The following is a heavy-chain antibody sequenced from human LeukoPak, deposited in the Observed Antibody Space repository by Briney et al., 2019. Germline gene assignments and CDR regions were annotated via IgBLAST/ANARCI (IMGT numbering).Heavy chain of an antibody. CDR1: GFTFSSYA. CDR3: GRTTMVRGGRYYYYGMDV. J-gene: IGHJ6*02. V-gene: IGHV3-23*01. Sequence: GGSLRLSCAASGFTFSSYAMSWVRQAPGKGLEWVSAISGSGGSTYYADSVKGRFTISRDNAKNTLYLQMNSLRAEDTAVYYCGRTTMVRGGRYYYYGMDVWGQGATVTVSS. CDR2: ISGSGGST. D-gene: IGHD3-10*01.